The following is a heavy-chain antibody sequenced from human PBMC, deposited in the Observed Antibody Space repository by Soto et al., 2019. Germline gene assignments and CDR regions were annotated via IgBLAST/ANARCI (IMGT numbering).Heavy chain of an antibody. V-gene: IGHV1-18*01. CDR3: ARDSQYSTSWQRFDS. CDR1: GYTFTNYA. J-gene: IGHJ4*02. D-gene: IGHD6-13*01. Sequence: QVQLVQSRVEVKKPGASVKVSCKASGYTFTNYAISWVRQAPGRGLEWMGWVNTYNGNPNYAQIFQGRITMTTDTSTGTAYMELRSLKSDDSAVYYCARDSQYSTSWQRFDSWGQGTLVTVSS. CDR2: VNTYNGNP.